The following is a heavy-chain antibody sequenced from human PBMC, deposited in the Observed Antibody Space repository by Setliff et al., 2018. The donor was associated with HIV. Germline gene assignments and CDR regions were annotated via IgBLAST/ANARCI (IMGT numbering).Heavy chain of an antibody. CDR3: ARGDYYDTGGMDV. CDR2: INPNSGGT. D-gene: IGHD3-22*01. Sequence: ASVKVSCKASGYTFTGYYIHWVRQAPGQGLEWMGWINPNSGGTNYAQKFQGWITMTRDTSISTAYMELSRLRSDDTAVYYCARGDYYDTGGMDVWGQGTTVTVSS. CDR1: GYTFTGYY. V-gene: IGHV1-2*04. J-gene: IGHJ6*02.